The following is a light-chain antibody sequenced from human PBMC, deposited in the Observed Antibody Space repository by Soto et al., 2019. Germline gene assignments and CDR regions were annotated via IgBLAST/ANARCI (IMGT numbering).Light chain of an antibody. Sequence: QSVLTQPRSVSGSPGQSVIISCTGTSSDVGGYNYVSWYQQHPGKAPKLMIYDVNKRPSGVPDRFSGSKSGNTASLTISGLQAEDDADYYCCSYAGSYTLVFGGGTKVTVL. CDR1: SSDVGGYNY. J-gene: IGLJ3*02. CDR3: CSYAGSYTLV. V-gene: IGLV2-11*01. CDR2: DVN.